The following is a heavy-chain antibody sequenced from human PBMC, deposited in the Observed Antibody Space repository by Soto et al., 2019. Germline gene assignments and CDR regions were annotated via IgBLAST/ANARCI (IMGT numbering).Heavy chain of an antibody. Sequence: EVQVVESGGGLVQPGGSLRLSCAASGVTFRSNSMNWVRQAPGKGLEWVSYISSSSSTIYYADSVKGRFTISRDNAKNSLYLQMNSPRDEDTAVYYCARGGRGGYGDGYYDAMDVWGQGTTVTVSS. CDR2: ISSSSSTI. J-gene: IGHJ6*02. CDR1: GVTFRSNS. D-gene: IGHD5-12*01. CDR3: ARGGRGGYGDGYYDAMDV. V-gene: IGHV3-48*02.